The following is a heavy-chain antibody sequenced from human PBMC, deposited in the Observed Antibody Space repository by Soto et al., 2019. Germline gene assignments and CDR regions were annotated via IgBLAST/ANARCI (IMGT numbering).Heavy chain of an antibody. J-gene: IGHJ4*02. CDR3: VRDSYTAHWHTAGEDY. Sequence: GGSLRLSCAASGFYITNYWMTWVRQAPGKGPEWVANIKEDGSLKFYVDSVRGRFTISRDNAKNSVYLGMSRLRAEDTAVYYCVRDSYTAHWHTAGEDYWGQGALVTVSS. CDR2: IKEDGSLK. V-gene: IGHV3-7*01. D-gene: IGHD2-2*02. CDR1: GFYITNYW.